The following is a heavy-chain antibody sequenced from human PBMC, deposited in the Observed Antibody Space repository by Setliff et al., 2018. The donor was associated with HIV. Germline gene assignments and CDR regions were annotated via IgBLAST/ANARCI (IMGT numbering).Heavy chain of an antibody. D-gene: IGHD3-3*01. CDR1: GHAFVTYA. V-gene: IGHV1-3*01. Sequence: ASVKVSCKGSGHAFVTYAMHWVRQAPGQRLEWMGWINAGTGDIEYSQKFQGRVTMTRDTSTSTVYMELSSLRSEDTAVYYCARGMWPEAPFGVVIPDAFDIWGQGTMVTVSS. J-gene: IGHJ3*02. CDR3: ARGMWPEAPFGVVIPDAFDI. CDR2: INAGTGDI.